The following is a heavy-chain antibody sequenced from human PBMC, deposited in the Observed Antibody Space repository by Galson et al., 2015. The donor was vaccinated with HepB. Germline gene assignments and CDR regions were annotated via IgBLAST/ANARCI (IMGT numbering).Heavy chain of an antibody. J-gene: IGHJ4*02. Sequence: SLRLSCAASGFTFSSYWMSWVRQAPGRGLEWVANIKQDGSEKYYVDSVKGRFTISRDNAKNSLYLQMNSLRAEDTAVYYCARGVESDWADYWGQGTLVTVSS. D-gene: IGHD5-24*01. CDR1: GFTFSSYW. CDR3: ARGVESDWADY. V-gene: IGHV3-7*03. CDR2: IKQDGSEK.